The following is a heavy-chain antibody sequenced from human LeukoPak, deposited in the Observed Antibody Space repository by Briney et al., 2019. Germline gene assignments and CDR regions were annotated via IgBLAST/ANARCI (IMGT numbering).Heavy chain of an antibody. CDR2: IRNKANSDTT. J-gene: IGHJ4*02. V-gene: IGHV3-72*01. Sequence: GGSLRLSCAASGFTFSDHYMDWVRQAPGKGLEWVGRIRNKANSDTTEYAASVKGRFTISRDDSKNSLYLQMNSLKTEDTAVYYCARVYAGTDYWGQGILVTVSS. CDR3: ARVYAGTDY. CDR1: GFTFSDHY. D-gene: IGHD1-14*01.